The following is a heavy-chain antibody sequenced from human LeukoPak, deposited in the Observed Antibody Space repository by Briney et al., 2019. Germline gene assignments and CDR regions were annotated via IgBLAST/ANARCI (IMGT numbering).Heavy chain of an antibody. D-gene: IGHD2-2*01. CDR2: IIPIFGTA. V-gene: IGHV1-69*13. CDR3: ARSVVVPAAIGGVRPNWFDP. J-gene: IGHJ5*02. CDR1: GYTFTSYG. Sequence: SVKVSCKASGYTFTSYGISWVRQAPGQGLEWMGGIIPIFGTANYAQKFQGRVTITADESTSTAYMGLSSLRSEDTAVYYCARSVVVPAAIGGVRPNWFDPWGQGTLVTVSS.